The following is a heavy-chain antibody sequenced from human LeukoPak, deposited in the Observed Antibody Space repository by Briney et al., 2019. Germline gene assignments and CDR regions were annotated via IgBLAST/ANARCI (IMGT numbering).Heavy chain of an antibody. CDR3: AKDSTYYDSSGYYPNFDY. D-gene: IGHD3-22*01. Sequence: AGRSLRLSCAASGFTFSSYAMSWVRQAPGKGLEWVSAISGSGGSTYYADSVKGRFTISRDNSENTLYLQMNSLRAEDTAVYYCAKDSTYYDSSGYYPNFDYWGQGTLVTVSS. CDR2: ISGSGGST. CDR1: GFTFSSYA. V-gene: IGHV3-23*01. J-gene: IGHJ4*02.